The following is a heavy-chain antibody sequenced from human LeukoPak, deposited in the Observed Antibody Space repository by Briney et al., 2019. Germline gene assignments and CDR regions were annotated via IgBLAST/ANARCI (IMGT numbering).Heavy chain of an antibody. D-gene: IGHD2-2*01. CDR2: ISGSGGST. CDR1: GFTFSSYA. J-gene: IGHJ4*02. V-gene: IGHV3-23*01. Sequence: GGSLRLSCAASGFTFSSYAMSWVRQAPGKGLEWVSAISGSGGSTYYADSVKGRFIISRDNSKNTLYLQMNSLRAEDTAVYYCAKVQLGYCSSTSCYVLDYWGQGTLVTVSS. CDR3: AKVQLGYCSSTSCYVLDY.